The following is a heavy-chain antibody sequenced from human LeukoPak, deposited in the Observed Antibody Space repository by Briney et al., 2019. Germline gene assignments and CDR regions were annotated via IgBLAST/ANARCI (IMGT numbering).Heavy chain of an antibody. D-gene: IGHD6-13*01. CDR1: GGSIDSNS. CDR2: IYYSGTT. V-gene: IGHV4-59*01. CDR3: ARRSSSWKNWFDP. J-gene: IGHJ5*02. Sequence: SETLSLTCTVSGGSIDSNSWTWIRQPPGKGLEWIGYIYYSGTTNYNPSLKSRVTMSVDMSKNQFSLRLSSVTAADTAVYYCARRSSSWKNWFDPWGQGTLVTVSS.